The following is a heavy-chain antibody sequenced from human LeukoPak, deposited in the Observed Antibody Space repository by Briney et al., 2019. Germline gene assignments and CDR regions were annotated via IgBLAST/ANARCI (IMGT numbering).Heavy chain of an antibody. CDR2: IYTSGNT. CDR1: GGSTSSSNYY. V-gene: IGHV4-61*02. CDR3: AREVVVYYDSSGSRFDI. J-gene: IGHJ3*02. D-gene: IGHD3-22*01. Sequence: PSETLSLTCTVSGGSTSSSNYYWNWIRQPAGKELEWIGRIYTSGNTNYSPSLKSRVTISLDTSKNQLSLQLSSVTAADTAVYYCAREVVVYYDSSGSRFDIWGQGTMVIVSS.